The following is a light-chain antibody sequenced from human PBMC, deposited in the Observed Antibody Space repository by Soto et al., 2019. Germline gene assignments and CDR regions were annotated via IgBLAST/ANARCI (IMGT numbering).Light chain of an antibody. CDR3: QQYNSDSRT. CDR1: QSISTW. J-gene: IGKJ1*01. Sequence: DIQMTQSPSTLSASVGDRVTITCRASQSISTWLAWYQQKPGNAPKLLIFDASNLESGVPSRFSGSGSGTKFTLTIDSLQPDDFATYYCQQYNSDSRTFGQGTKVDIK. CDR2: DAS. V-gene: IGKV1-5*01.